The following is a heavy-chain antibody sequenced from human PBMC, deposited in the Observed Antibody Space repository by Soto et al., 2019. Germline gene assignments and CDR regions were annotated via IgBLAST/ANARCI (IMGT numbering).Heavy chain of an antibody. D-gene: IGHD3-10*01. CDR2: IKSGSDVGTT. V-gene: IGHV3-15*01. J-gene: IGHJ4*02. CDR1: GFTFSNAW. Sequence: EVQLVESGGGLVKPGGSLRLSCAVSGFTFSNAWMTWVRQAPGKGLEWVGRIKSGSDVGTTDYAALVQGRFTTSSEDSKNTLYLQMNSLNTDDTAVYYCTTGGVALVQGVIVGDFDYWGQGTRVTVSS. CDR3: TTGGVALVQGVIVGDFDY.